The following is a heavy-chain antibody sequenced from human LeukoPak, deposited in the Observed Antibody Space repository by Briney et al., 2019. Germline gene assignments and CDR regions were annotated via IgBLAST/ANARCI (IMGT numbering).Heavy chain of an antibody. CDR1: GFTFSSYS. CDR2: ISSSSSYI. J-gene: IGHJ4*02. D-gene: IGHD6-13*01. CDR3: VRGSSTWSPLGDY. Sequence: PGGSLRLSCAASGFTFSSYSMNWVRQAPGKGLEWVSSISSSSSYIYYADSVKGRFTISRDNAKNTLYMQMNSLRVDDTAVYYCVRGSSTWSPLGDYWGQGTLVTVST. V-gene: IGHV3-21*01.